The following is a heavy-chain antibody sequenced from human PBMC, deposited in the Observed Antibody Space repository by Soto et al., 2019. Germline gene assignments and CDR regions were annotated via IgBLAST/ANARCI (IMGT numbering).Heavy chain of an antibody. CDR3: ARGRQWLDD. Sequence: QVQLQESGPGLVKPSETLSLTCTVSGGSISGYYWSWIRQPPGKGLESIGYVYYSGSSNDNPSLTSRVTISVDTSKNEFSLELNSVTAADTAVYYCARGRQWLDDWGQGTLVTVSS. CDR2: VYYSGSS. D-gene: IGHD6-19*01. V-gene: IGHV4-59*01. J-gene: IGHJ4*02. CDR1: GGSISGYY.